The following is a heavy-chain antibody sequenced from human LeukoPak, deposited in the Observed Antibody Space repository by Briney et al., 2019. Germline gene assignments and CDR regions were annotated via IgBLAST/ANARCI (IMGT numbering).Heavy chain of an antibody. Sequence: PGGSLRLSCAASGFSFNTYSMTWVRLAPGKGLEWVSIISRTSEATFYADSVKGRFIISRDNSKNSLYLQMNGLRVEDTAAYYCARGATDTTRWFGPWGQGTLVTVS. CDR2: ISRTSEAT. J-gene: IGHJ5*02. CDR3: ARGATDTTRWFGP. CDR1: GFSFNTYS. V-gene: IGHV3-21*01. D-gene: IGHD1-7*01.